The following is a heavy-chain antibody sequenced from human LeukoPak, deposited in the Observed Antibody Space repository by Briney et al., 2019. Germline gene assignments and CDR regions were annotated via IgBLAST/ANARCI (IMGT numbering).Heavy chain of an antibody. CDR3: ARDGVVTAIGWFDP. D-gene: IGHD2-21*02. V-gene: IGHV3-30*04. Sequence: GRSLRLSCAASGFTFSSYAMHWVRQAPGKGLEWVTVISYDGSNKYYADSVKGRFTISRDNSKNTLYLQMNSLRAEDTAVYYCARDGVVTAIGWFDPWGQGTLVTVTS. J-gene: IGHJ5*02. CDR2: ISYDGSNK. CDR1: GFTFSSYA.